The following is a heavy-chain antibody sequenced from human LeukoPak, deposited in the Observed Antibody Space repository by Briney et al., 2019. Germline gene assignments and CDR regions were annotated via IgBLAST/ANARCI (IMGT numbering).Heavy chain of an antibody. CDR2: INPSGGST. V-gene: IGHV1-46*01. D-gene: IGHD3-22*01. J-gene: IGHJ3*02. CDR3: ARAHYYDSSGYYYAFDI. Sequence: ASVKVSCKASGYTFTSYYMHWVRQAPGQGLEWMGIINPSGGSTSYAQKFKGRVTMTRDTSTSTVYMELSSLRSEDTAVYYCARAHYYDSSGYYYAFDIWGQGTMVTVSS. CDR1: GYTFTSYY.